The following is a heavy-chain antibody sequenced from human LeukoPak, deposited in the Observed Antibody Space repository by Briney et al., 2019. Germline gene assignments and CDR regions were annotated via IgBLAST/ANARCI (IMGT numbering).Heavy chain of an antibody. V-gene: IGHV4-4*02. CDR3: ALGYNDIWEL. Sequence: SETLSLTCAVSSGSISSSNWWSWVRQPPGKGLEWIGEINHSGSTNYNPSLKSRVTISVDISDNQFSLKLTSVTAADTAVYYCALGYNDIWELWGQGNMVTVSS. CDR1: SGSISSSNW. CDR2: INHSGST. J-gene: IGHJ4*02. D-gene: IGHD1-26*01.